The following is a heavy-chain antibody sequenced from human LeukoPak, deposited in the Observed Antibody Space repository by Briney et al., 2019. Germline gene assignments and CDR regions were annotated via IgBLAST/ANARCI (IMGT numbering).Heavy chain of an antibody. CDR1: GGSISSSVCY. CDR3: ARHPQY. V-gene: IGHV4-39*01. CDR2: IYYSGST. Sequence: PSETLSLTCTVSGGSISSSVCYWGWIRQPPGKGLEWIGSIYYSGSTYYNPSLKSRVAISVDTSKNQFALKLTSVTAADTAVYYCARHPQYWGQGTLVTVSS. J-gene: IGHJ4*02.